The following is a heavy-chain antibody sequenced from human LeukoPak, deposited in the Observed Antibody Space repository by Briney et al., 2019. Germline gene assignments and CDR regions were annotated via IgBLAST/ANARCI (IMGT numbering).Heavy chain of an antibody. CDR3: ARDGRRSSSGWYAARGWFDP. CDR1: SGSISSYY. J-gene: IGHJ5*02. D-gene: IGHD6-19*01. Sequence: SETLSLTCTVSSGSISSYYWSWIRQPPGKGLEWIGYIYYSGSTNYNPSLKSRVTISVDTSKNQFSLKLSSVTAADTAVYYCARDGRRSSSGWYAARGWFDPWGQGTLVTVSS. V-gene: IGHV4-59*01. CDR2: IYYSGST.